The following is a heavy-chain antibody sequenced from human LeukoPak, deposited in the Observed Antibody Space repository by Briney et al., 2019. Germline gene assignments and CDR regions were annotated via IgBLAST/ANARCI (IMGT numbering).Heavy chain of an antibody. CDR3: AREGDAFDV. V-gene: IGHV3-30-3*01. Sequence: GGSLRLSCAASGFTFSSYAMHWVRQAPGKGLEWVAVISYDGSNKYYADSVKGRFTISRDNSKNTLYLHMDNLRAEDTAIYYCAREGDAFDVWGQGTMVTVSS. CDR2: ISYDGSNK. CDR1: GFTFSSYA. J-gene: IGHJ3*01.